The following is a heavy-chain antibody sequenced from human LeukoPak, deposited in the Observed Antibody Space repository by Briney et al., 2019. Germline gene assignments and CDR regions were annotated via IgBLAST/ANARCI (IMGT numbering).Heavy chain of an antibody. J-gene: IGHJ6*03. D-gene: IGHD3-3*01. Sequence: GRSLRLSCAASGFTFSSYGMHWVRQAPGKGLEWVAFIRYDGSNKYYADSVKGRFTISRDNSKNTLYLQMNSLRAEDTAVYYCAKDLSPSGTYYDFWSGYYYMDVWGKGTTVTVSS. V-gene: IGHV3-30*02. CDR1: GFTFSSYG. CDR2: IRYDGSNK. CDR3: AKDLSPSGTYYDFWSGYYYMDV.